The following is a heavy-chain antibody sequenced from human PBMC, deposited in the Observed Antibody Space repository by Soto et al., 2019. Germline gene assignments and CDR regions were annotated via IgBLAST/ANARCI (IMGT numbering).Heavy chain of an antibody. CDR1: GGSISSYY. Sequence: QVQLQASGPGLVKPSETLSLTCTVSGGSISSYYWSWIRQPPGKGLEWIGYIYYSGSTNYNPSLKSRVTISVDTSKNQFSLKLSSVTAADTAVYYCAREGYSGYDWIDYWGQGTLVTVSS. CDR2: IYYSGST. J-gene: IGHJ4*02. CDR3: AREGYSGYDWIDY. D-gene: IGHD5-12*01. V-gene: IGHV4-59*01.